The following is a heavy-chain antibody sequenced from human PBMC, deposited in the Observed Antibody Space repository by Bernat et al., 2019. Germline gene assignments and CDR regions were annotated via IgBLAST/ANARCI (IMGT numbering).Heavy chain of an antibody. D-gene: IGHD3-3*01. CDR3: ATISYDFWSDYSVAPRVDP. CDR2: LGPSGET. CDR1: GFSFTSYA. V-gene: IGHV3-23*04. Sequence: EVQLVESGGALIQPGGCLRLSCAVSGFSFTSYAASWVRQAPGKGLEWVSSLGPSGETFYADSVKGRLAISRDNSGNTLYLQMNGLRAEDTARYYCATISYDFWSDYSVAPRVDPWGQGTLVTVSP. J-gene: IGHJ5*02.